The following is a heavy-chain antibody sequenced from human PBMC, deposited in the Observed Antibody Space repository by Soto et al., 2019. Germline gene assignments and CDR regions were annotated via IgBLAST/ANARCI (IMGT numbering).Heavy chain of an antibody. V-gene: IGHV1-69*08. CDR3: AREGGTSGVDI. CDR2: IISVLGIP. D-gene: IGHD2-8*02. Sequence: QVQLVQSGAEVKKPGSSVKVSCKASGDTFSSYTISWVRQAPGQGLEWMGRIISVLGIPNYAQKFQGRLTITADKSTNTDYMELTSLTSEDTAVYYCAREGGTSGVDIWGQGTVVTVAS. J-gene: IGHJ3*02. CDR1: GDTFSSYT.